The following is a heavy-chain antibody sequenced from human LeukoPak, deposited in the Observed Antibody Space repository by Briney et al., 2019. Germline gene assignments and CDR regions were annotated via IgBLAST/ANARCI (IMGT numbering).Heavy chain of an antibody. D-gene: IGHD3-10*01. Sequence: ASVKVSCKASGYTFTSYGISWVRQAPGQGLEWMGWISAYNGNTNYAQKLQGRVTMTTDTSTSTAYMELRSLRSDDTAVYYRARGGPRVLQWFGELFMAPEDPLWFDPWGQGTLVTVSS. V-gene: IGHV1-18*01. J-gene: IGHJ5*02. CDR3: ARGGPRVLQWFGELFMAPEDPLWFDP. CDR1: GYTFTSYG. CDR2: ISAYNGNT.